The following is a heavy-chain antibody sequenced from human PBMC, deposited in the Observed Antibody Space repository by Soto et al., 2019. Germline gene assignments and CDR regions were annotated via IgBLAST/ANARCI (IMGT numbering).Heavy chain of an antibody. CDR2: ITGSGTGS. D-gene: IGHD1-26*01. J-gene: IGHJ4*02. CDR3: AKSGSFFYFDS. V-gene: IGHV3-23*01. CDR1: GFTFSAFA. Sequence: GSLRLSCAASGFTFSAFAIIWVRQAPGKGLEWVSGITGSGTGSYYADSVKGRFTISRDNSKNMLFLQMNSLRAEDTAVYYCAKSGSFFYFDSWGQGTPVTVSS.